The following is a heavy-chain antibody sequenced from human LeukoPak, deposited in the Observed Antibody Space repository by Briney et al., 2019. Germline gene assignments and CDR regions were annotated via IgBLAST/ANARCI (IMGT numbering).Heavy chain of an antibody. Sequence: GGSLRLSCAASGFTFSNAWMSWVRQAPGKGLEWVGSIKSKTDGGTTDYAAPVKGRFTISRDDSKNTLYLQMNSLKTEDTAGYYCTTDLLQLWSRPGDAFDIWGQGTMVIVSS. CDR1: GFTFSNAW. J-gene: IGHJ3*02. CDR2: IKSKTDGGTT. D-gene: IGHD5-18*01. CDR3: TTDLLQLWSRPGDAFDI. V-gene: IGHV3-15*01.